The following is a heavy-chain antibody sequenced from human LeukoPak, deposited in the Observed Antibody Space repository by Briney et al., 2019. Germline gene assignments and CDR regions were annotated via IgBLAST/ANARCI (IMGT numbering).Heavy chain of an antibody. CDR3: ARDRGITMVRVPSY. Sequence: ASVKVSCKASGGTLSGYAISWVRQAPGQGLEWMGGIIPIYGTPHSAQKFQGRVTITTDESTSTAYMELRSLRSDDTAVYYCARDRGITMVRVPSYWGQGTLVTVSS. D-gene: IGHD3-10*01. CDR2: IIPIYGTP. V-gene: IGHV1-69*05. J-gene: IGHJ4*02. CDR1: GGTLSGYA.